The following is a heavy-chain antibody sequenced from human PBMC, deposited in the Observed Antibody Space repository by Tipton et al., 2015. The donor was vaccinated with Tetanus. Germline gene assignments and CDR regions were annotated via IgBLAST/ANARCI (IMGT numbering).Heavy chain of an antibody. CDR3: ARAAAEWFGESTFDY. Sequence: TLSLTCTVSGYPIRSSSYYWSWIRQPPGKGLEWIGYIYYSGDTNYNPSLKSRATMSVDTSKNQFSLKLSSVTAADTAVYYCARAAAEWFGESTFDYWGQGTLVTVSS. V-gene: IGHV4-61*01. CDR2: IYYSGDT. CDR1: GYPIRSSSYY. D-gene: IGHD3-10*01. J-gene: IGHJ4*02.